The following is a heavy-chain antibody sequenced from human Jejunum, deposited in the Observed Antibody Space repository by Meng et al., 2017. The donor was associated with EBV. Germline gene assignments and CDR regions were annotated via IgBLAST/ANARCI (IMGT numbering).Heavy chain of an antibody. CDR2: INGDGSRT. V-gene: IGHV3-74*01. CDR1: GFTFSGVW. CDR3: AKDRNYYIDY. J-gene: IGHJ4*02. Sequence: EGPLVEAGGGLIQAGGSLVLFCSAFGFTFSGVWMYWVRQVPGKGLVWISRINGDGSRTTYADSVKDRFTISRDNAKNTLYLQMNSLRAEDTAVYYCAKDRNYYIDYWGQGTLVTVSS.